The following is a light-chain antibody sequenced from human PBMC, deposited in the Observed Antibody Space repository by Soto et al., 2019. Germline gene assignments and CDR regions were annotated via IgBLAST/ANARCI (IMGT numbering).Light chain of an antibody. CDR1: QSVGSTY. CDR2: GAS. CDR3: QQYNNSPQT. J-gene: IGKJ1*01. Sequence: IVLTQSPGTLSLSAGERATLSFRASQSVGSTYLAWYQPKPGQAPRILIYGASTRATGIPARFSGSGSWTEFTLTISRLQSEDVAEDHCQQYNNSPQTFGQGTKVDIK. V-gene: IGKV3-20*01.